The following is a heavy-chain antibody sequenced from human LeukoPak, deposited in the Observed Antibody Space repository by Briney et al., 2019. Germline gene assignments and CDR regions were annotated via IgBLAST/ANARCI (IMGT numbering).Heavy chain of an antibody. D-gene: IGHD2-8*02. CDR3: AKATKGHCTGAHCYPFDS. CDR1: GFTFSSYG. CDR2: ISYDGSNK. V-gene: IGHV3-30*18. Sequence: GRSLRLSCAASGFTFSSYGMHWVRQAPGKGLEWVAVISYDGSNKYYADSVKGRFTISRDNSRNALDLQMHSLRAEDTAVYYCAKATKGHCTGAHCYPFDSWGQGALVIVSS. J-gene: IGHJ4*02.